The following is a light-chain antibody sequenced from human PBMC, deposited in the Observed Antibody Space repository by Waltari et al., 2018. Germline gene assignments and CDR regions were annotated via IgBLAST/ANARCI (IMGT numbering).Light chain of an antibody. Sequence: QSALTQPRPMSGSPGQAVTIPCSGTSSDVGGHNYVTWYQQPPGKAPKLVIYDVNNRPSGVPERFSGSKSGNTASLTISGLQSEDEADYYCCSFAGGFTWVFGEGTRLTVL. CDR3: CSFAGGFTWV. J-gene: IGLJ3*02. V-gene: IGLV2-11*01. CDR2: DVN. CDR1: SSDVGGHNY.